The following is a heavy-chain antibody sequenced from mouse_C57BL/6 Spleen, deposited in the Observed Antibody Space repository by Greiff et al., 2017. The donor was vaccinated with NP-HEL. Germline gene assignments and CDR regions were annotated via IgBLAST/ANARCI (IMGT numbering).Heavy chain of an antibody. CDR3: ARFPLFITTVVVDY. D-gene: IGHD1-1*01. Sequence: QVQLKQPGAELVKPGASVKLSCKASGYTFTSYWMHWVKQRPGQGLEWIGMIHPNSGSTNYNEKFKSKATLTVDKSSSTAYMQLSSLTSEDSAVYYCARFPLFITTVVVDYWGQGTTLTVSS. J-gene: IGHJ2*01. V-gene: IGHV1-64*01. CDR2: IHPNSGST. CDR1: GYTFTSYW.